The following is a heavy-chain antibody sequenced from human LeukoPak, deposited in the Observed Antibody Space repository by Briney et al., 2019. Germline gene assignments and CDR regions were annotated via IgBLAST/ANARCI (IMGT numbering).Heavy chain of an antibody. CDR3: ARLPYYDILTGYSDADY. J-gene: IGHJ4*02. Sequence: PGGSLRLSCAASGFTFSSYSMNWVRQAPGKGLEWVSAISGSGGSTYYADSVKGRFSISRDNSKNTLYLLMNSLRAEDTAVYYCARLPYYDILTGYSDADYWGQGTLVTVSS. CDR2: ISGSGGST. D-gene: IGHD3-9*01. CDR1: GFTFSSYS. V-gene: IGHV3-23*01.